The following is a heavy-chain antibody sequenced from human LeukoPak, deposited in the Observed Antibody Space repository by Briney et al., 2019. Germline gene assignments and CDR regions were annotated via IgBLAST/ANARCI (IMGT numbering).Heavy chain of an antibody. V-gene: IGHV3-21*01. Sequence: GGSLRLSCAASGFTFSSYSMSWVRPAPGKGMEWVSSISSSSSYIYYADSVKGRFTISRDNDKNSLYLQMNSLRAEETAVYYCARDQLKRYSSGWYWWGQGTLVTVSS. CDR3: ARDQLKRYSSGWYW. J-gene: IGHJ4*02. CDR1: GFTFSSYS. D-gene: IGHD6-19*01. CDR2: ISSSSSYI.